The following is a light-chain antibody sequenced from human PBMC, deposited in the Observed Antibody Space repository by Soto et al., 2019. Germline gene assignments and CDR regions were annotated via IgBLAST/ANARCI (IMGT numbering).Light chain of an antibody. Sequence: DIQMTQSPSTLSASVGDRVTITCRASQSISSWLAWYQQKPGRAPKLLIYDASNLEAGVPPRFSGRGSGTQFTLTISSLQPDDFATYYCQQRNYWQVTFGQGTRLEIK. J-gene: IGKJ5*01. CDR1: QSISSW. V-gene: IGKV1-5*01. CDR2: DAS. CDR3: QQRNYWQVT.